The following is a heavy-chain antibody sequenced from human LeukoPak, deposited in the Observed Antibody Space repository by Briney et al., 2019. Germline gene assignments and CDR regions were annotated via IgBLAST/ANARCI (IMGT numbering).Heavy chain of an antibody. V-gene: IGHV3-21*01. J-gene: IGHJ4*02. Sequence: GGSLRLSCAASGFTFSSYSMNWVRQAPGKGLEWVSSISSSSSYIYYADSVKGRFTISGDNAKNSLYLKMNSLRAEDTAVYYCARWAAAATHFDYWGQGTLVTVSS. D-gene: IGHD6-13*01. CDR3: ARWAAAATHFDY. CDR1: GFTFSSYS. CDR2: ISSSSSYI.